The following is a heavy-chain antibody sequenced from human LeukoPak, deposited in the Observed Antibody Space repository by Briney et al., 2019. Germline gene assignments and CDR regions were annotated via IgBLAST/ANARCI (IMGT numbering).Heavy chain of an antibody. CDR3: ARDRGDPYYYDSSGFFDY. V-gene: IGHV4-59*11. J-gene: IGHJ4*02. Sequence: SETLSLTCTVSGGSISSHYWSWIRQPPGKGLEWIGYIYYSGSTNYNPSLKSRVTISVDTSKNQFSLKLSSVTAADTAVYYCARDRGDPYYYDSSGFFDYWGQGTLVTVPS. CDR1: GGSISSHY. D-gene: IGHD3-22*01. CDR2: IYYSGST.